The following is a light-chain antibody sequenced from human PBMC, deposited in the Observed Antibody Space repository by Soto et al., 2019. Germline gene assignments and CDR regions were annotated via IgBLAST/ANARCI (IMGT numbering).Light chain of an antibody. CDR1: QSVRSNY. V-gene: IGKV3-20*01. CDR2: GAS. J-gene: IGKJ2*01. CDR3: RQYGGSPYT. Sequence: EIVLTQSPGTLSLSPGERATLSCRASQSVRSNYLAWYQQKPGQAPRLLIYGASSRATGIPDRFSGTGSGTDFTLTISRLEPGDFAVYYCRQYGGSPYTFGQGTKLEIK.